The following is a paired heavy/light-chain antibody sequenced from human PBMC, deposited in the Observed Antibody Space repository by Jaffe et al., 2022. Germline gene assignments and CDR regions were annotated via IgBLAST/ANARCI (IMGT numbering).Light chain of an antibody. CDR2: AAS. J-gene: IGKJ5*01. V-gene: IGKV1-8*01. CDR3: QQYYSYPIT. CDR1: QGISSY. Sequence: AIRMTQSPSSLSASTGDRVTITCRASQGISSYLAWYQQKPGKAPKLLIYAASTLQSGVPSRFSGSGSGTDFTLTISCLQSEDFATYYCQQYYSYPITFGQGTRLEIK.
Heavy chain of an antibody. Sequence: EVQLVESGGGLVQPGGSLRLSCAASGFTFSSYWMSWVRQAPGKGLEWVANIKQDGSEKYYVDSVKGRFTISRDNAKNSLYLQMNSLRAEDTAVYYCARGAMVQGVIITDDAFDIWGQGTMVTVSS. J-gene: IGHJ3*02. CDR3: ARGAMVQGVIITDDAFDI. CDR2: IKQDGSEK. CDR1: GFTFSSYW. V-gene: IGHV3-7*01. D-gene: IGHD3-10*01.